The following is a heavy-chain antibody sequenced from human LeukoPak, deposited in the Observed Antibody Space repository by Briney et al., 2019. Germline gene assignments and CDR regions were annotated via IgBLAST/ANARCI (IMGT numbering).Heavy chain of an antibody. J-gene: IGHJ4*02. D-gene: IGHD6-13*01. CDR2: IGSSSSTI. Sequence: GGSLRLSCAASGFKFSDYSMNWVRQAPGKGLEWVSYIGSSSSTIYYADSVKGRFTISRDNAKNSLYLQMNSLRAEDTAVYYCARDVLVGYSSRDYDYWGQGTLVTVSS. CDR3: ARDVLVGYSSRDYDY. V-gene: IGHV3-48*04. CDR1: GFKFSDYS.